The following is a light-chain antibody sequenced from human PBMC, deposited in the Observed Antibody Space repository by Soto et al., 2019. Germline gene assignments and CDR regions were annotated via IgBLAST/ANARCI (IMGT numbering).Light chain of an antibody. CDR2: DAS. CDR1: QSVSGW. V-gene: IGKV1-5*01. Sequence: DIQMTQAPSTLSASVGDRVIITCRASQSVSGWLAWYQQKPGKAPKLLIYDASTFETGVPSRFSGSGSGTEFTLTISGLQPGDFATYYCQQYNTYSQTCGQGTKVDIK. J-gene: IGKJ1*01. CDR3: QQYNTYSQT.